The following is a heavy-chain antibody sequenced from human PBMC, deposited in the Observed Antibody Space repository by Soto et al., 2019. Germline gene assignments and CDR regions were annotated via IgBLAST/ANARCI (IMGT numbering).Heavy chain of an antibody. CDR2: IYHSGST. J-gene: IGHJ5*02. CDR1: GGSISSSNW. Sequence: PSETLSLTCAVSGGSISSSNWWSWVRQPPGKGLEWIGEIYHSGSTNYNPSLKSRVTISVDKSKNQFSLKLSSVTAADTAVYYCARAIVVVQAAINWFDPWGQGTLVTVSS. D-gene: IGHD2-2*01. CDR3: ARAIVVVQAAINWFDP. V-gene: IGHV4-4*02.